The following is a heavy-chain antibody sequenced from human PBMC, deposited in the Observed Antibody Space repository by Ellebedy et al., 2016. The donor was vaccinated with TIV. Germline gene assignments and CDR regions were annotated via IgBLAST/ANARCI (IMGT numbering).Heavy chain of an antibody. D-gene: IGHD6-13*01. V-gene: IGHV3-33*08. CDR3: ARGGDSSSLIPQSWFDP. CDR2: IWYDGSNK. CDR1: GFTFSSYG. Sequence: GGSLRLSXAASGFTFSSYGMHWVRQAPGKGLEWVAVIWYDGSNKYYADSVKGRFTISRDNSKNTLYLQMNSLRAEDTAVYYCARGGDSSSLIPQSWFDPWGQGTLVTVSS. J-gene: IGHJ5*02.